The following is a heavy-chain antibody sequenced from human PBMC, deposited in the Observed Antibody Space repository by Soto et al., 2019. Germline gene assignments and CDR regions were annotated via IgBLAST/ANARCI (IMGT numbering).Heavy chain of an antibody. V-gene: IGHV3-30*03. D-gene: IGHD6-25*01. Sequence: QVQLVESGGGVVQPGRSLRLSCAASGFTVNNYGMHWVRQAPGKGLEWVAILAHDGTTTYFGDSVRGRFTVSRDESANTLYLKMNSLRSEDTAVYYCARDWGSSGWFNWFDPWGQGILVIVS. CDR3: ARDWGSSGWFNWFDP. CDR2: LAHDGTTT. J-gene: IGHJ5*02. CDR1: GFTVNNYG.